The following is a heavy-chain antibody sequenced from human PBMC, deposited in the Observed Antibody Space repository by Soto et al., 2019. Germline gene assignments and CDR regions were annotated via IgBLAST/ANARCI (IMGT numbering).Heavy chain of an antibody. V-gene: IGHV3-49*04. Sequence: EVQLLESGGGLVQPGRSLRLSCTASGFIFGDYAVTWVRQAPGKGLEWVGFIRSKRYGGTTEYAASVKGRFTISRDDSKNIAYLQMNALKTEDTAMYYCTRDLTTVTLEYFDYWGQGTLVTVSS. D-gene: IGHD4-17*01. CDR3: TRDLTTVTLEYFDY. CDR1: GFIFGDYA. J-gene: IGHJ4*02. CDR2: IRSKRYGGTT.